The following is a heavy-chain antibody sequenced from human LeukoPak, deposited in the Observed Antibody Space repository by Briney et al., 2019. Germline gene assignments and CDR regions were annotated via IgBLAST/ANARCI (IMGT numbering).Heavy chain of an antibody. CDR2: ISSSSSYI. CDR1: GFTFSSYS. D-gene: IGHD3-22*01. J-gene: IGHJ3*02. V-gene: IGHV3-21*01. Sequence: GGSLRLSCAASGFTFSSYSMNWVRQAPGKGLEWVSSISSSSSYIYYADSVKGRFTISRDNAKNSLYLQMNSLRAEDTAVYYCALDYYESSGTRAGGAFDIWGQGTMVTVSS. CDR3: ALDYYESSGTRAGGAFDI.